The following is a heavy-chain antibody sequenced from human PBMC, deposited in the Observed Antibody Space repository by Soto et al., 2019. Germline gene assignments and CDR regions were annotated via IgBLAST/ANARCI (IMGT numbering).Heavy chain of an antibody. J-gene: IGHJ5*02. CDR3: AREPLHRYLVWFDP. CDR1: GGSFSGYY. V-gene: IGHV4-34*01. D-gene: IGHD1-1*01. CDR2: INHSGST. Sequence: SETLSLTCAVYGGSFSGYYWSWIRQPPGKGLEWIGEINHSGSTNYNPSLKSRVTISVDTSKNQFSLKLSSVTAADTAVYYCAREPLHRYLVWFDPWGQGTLVTVSS.